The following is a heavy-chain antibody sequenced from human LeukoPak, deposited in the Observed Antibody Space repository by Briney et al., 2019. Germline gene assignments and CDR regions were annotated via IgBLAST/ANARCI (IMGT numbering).Heavy chain of an antibody. J-gene: IGHJ4*02. Sequence: GGSLRLSCAASGFTFSSYDLNWVRQAPGKGLEWVSYISSGGTTMYYAGSVKGRFTISRDNAKNSLYLQMNSLRAEDTAVYYCARDRSSGYSGSNDYWGQGTLVTVSS. D-gene: IGHD5-12*01. CDR1: GFTFSSYD. CDR2: ISSGGTTM. CDR3: ARDRSSGYSGSNDY. V-gene: IGHV3-48*03.